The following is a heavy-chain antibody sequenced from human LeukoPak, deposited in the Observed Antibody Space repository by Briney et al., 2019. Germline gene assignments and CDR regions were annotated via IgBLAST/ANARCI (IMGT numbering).Heavy chain of an antibody. Sequence: GWSLRLSCAASGFTFSGYDMHWVRQPTGKGLEWVSAIGVTGDTYYAGSVKGRFTMSRENAKNSLYLQLDSLRAGDTAVYYCARGFVHAFDLWGQGTTVTVSS. CDR1: GFTFSGYD. V-gene: IGHV3-13*04. J-gene: IGHJ3*01. CDR3: ARGFVHAFDL. CDR2: IGVTGDT. D-gene: IGHD3-16*02.